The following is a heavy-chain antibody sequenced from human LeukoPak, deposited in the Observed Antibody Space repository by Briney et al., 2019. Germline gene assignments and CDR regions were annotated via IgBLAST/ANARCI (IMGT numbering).Heavy chain of an antibody. Sequence: ASVKVSCKDSGGTFSSYAISWVRQAPGQGLEWMGWISADNGFTASAQNLQGRVTMTTDTSTNTAYMELRSLRSDDTAVYYCANLAGVVAGLDPWGQGTLVTVSS. CDR1: GGTFSSYA. D-gene: IGHD6-19*01. J-gene: IGHJ5*02. V-gene: IGHV1-18*01. CDR3: ANLAGVVAGLDP. CDR2: ISADNGFT.